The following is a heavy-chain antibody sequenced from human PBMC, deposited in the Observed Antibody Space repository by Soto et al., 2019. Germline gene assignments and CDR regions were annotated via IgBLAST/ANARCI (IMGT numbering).Heavy chain of an antibody. V-gene: IGHV3-30*18. CDR3: AKGGEWELLHLKTWPFDP. J-gene: IGHJ5*02. CDR1: GFTFSSYG. Sequence: QVQLVESGGGVVQPGRSLRLSCAASGFTFSSYGMHWVRQAPGKGLEWVAVISYDGSNKYYADSVKGRFTISRDNSKNTLYLQMNSLRAEDTAVYYCAKGGEWELLHLKTWPFDPWGQGTLVTVSS. CDR2: ISYDGSNK. D-gene: IGHD1-26*01.